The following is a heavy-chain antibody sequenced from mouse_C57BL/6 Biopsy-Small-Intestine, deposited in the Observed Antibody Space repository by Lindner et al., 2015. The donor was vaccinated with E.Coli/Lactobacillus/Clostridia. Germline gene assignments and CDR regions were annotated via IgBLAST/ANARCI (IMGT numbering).Heavy chain of an antibody. CDR3: ARGGAVATALLEY. D-gene: IGHD1-2*01. Sequence: SVKVSCKASGYTFTDYYMHWVRLTPGQGLEWMGMINPNGGYTTYAQKFQGRVTMTRDTSTGTVYMEMSRLRSEDTAVYYCARGGAVATALLEYWGQGTLVTVSS. CDR2: INPNGGYT. CDR1: GYTFTDYY. V-gene: IGHV1-64*01. J-gene: IGHJ4*01.